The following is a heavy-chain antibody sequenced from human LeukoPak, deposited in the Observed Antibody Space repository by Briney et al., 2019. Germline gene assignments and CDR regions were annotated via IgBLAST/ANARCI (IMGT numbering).Heavy chain of an antibody. D-gene: IGHD3-10*01. CDR3: ASLGTFSGNLNLDY. CDR1: GGTFSSYA. J-gene: IGHJ4*02. Sequence: SVKVSCKASGGTFSSYAISWVRQAPGQGLEWMGRIIPILGIANYAQKFQGRVTITTDESTCTAYMELSSLRSEDTAVYYCASLGTFSGNLNLDYWGQGTLVTVSS. CDR2: IIPILGIA. V-gene: IGHV1-69*04.